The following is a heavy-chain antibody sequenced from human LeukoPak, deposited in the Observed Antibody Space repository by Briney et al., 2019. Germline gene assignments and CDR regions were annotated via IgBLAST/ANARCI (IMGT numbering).Heavy chain of an antibody. J-gene: IGHJ4*02. D-gene: IGHD2-15*01. V-gene: IGHV3-23*01. CDR1: GFTFSSYA. Sequence: GGSLRLSCAASGFTFSSYAMSWVRQAPGKGLEWVSAISGSGGSTYYADSVKGRFTISRDNSKNTLYLQMNSLRAEDPAVYYCAKFACSGGSCYGGFDYWGQGTLVTVSS. CDR3: AKFACSGGSCYGGFDY. CDR2: ISGSGGST.